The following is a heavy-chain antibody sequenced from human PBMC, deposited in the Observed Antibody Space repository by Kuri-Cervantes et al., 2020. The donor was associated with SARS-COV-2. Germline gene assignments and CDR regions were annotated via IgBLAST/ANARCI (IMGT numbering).Heavy chain of an antibody. J-gene: IGHJ4*02. CDR3: ARDPYYDYGDHYFDY. D-gene: IGHD4-17*01. Sequence: ESLKIPFAVYGGSLSGYYWSWIRQPPGKGLEGIGEINHSGSTNYIPSLKSRVTISVDTSKNQYSLRLSSVTAADTAVYYCARDPYYDYGDHYFDYWGQGTLVTVSS. CDR1: GGSLSGYY. V-gene: IGHV4-34*01. CDR2: INHSGST.